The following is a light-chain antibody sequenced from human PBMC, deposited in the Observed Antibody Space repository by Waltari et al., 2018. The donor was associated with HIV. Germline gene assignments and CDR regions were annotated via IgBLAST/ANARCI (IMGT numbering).Light chain of an antibody. CDR2: GAS. CDR3: QQYNNWPRT. CDR1: QTISNN. V-gene: IGKV3-15*01. J-gene: IGKJ1*01. Sequence: EIVMTQSPATLSVSPGGKATLSCRASQTISNNIAWFQQKPGQAPRLLIYGASSRATGIPASFSGSGSGTNFTLTINSLQSEHFAVYYCQQYNNWPRTFGQGIKVEI.